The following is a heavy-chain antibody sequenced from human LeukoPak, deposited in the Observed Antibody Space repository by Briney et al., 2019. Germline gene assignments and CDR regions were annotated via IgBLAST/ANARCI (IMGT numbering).Heavy chain of an antibody. D-gene: IGHD3-22*01. Sequence: SETLSLTCAVYGESFSDYYWTWIRQPPGKGLEWIGEINDSGSANYNPSLKSRVTISVDTSKNQFSLKMSSVTAADTAVYYCARDLKLDGSSGYYAFDIWGQGTMVTVSS. CDR3: ARDLKLDGSSGYYAFDI. CDR2: INDSGSA. V-gene: IGHV4-34*01. J-gene: IGHJ3*02. CDR1: GESFSDYY.